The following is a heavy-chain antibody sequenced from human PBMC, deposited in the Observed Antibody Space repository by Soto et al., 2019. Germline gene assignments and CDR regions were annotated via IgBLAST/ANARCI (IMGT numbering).Heavy chain of an antibody. CDR2: INHSGST. J-gene: IGHJ6*02. CDR3: ARESVAVAGHNYYYYYGMDV. V-gene: IGHV4-34*01. D-gene: IGHD6-19*01. CDR1: GGSFSGYY. Sequence: KPSETLSLTCAVYGGSFSGYYWSWIRQPPGKGLEWIGEINHSGSTNYNPSLKSRVTISVDTSKNQFSLKLSSVTAADTAVYYCARESVAVAGHNYYYYYGMDVWGQGTTVTVSS.